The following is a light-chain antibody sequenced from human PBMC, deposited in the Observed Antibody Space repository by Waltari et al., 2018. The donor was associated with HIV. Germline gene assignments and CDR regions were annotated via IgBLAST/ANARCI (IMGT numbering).Light chain of an antibody. J-gene: IGKJ2*01. Sequence: EIVLTQSPGTLSLSPGERATLSCRASQSVSSTYLAWYQQKPGQAPRLLIFGASSRATGIPDRFSGSESETDFTLTITRLEPEDFAVYYCQQYGSSLYTFGQGTKLEI. CDR2: GAS. CDR3: QQYGSSLYT. V-gene: IGKV3-20*01. CDR1: QSVSSTY.